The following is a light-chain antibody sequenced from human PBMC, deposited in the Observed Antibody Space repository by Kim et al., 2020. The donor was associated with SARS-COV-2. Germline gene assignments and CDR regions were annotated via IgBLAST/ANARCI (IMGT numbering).Light chain of an antibody. CDR3: NSRDSSGNHLV. V-gene: IGLV3-19*01. CDR2: GRN. J-gene: IGLJ3*02. Sequence: LGQTGRTTCQGVSLRNYYASEYRQKPRQAPVVVSYGRNYRPSGIPDRLSGSNSGNTASLTITGAQAEDEADYCCNSRDSSGNHLVFGGGTQLTVL. CDR1: SLRNYY.